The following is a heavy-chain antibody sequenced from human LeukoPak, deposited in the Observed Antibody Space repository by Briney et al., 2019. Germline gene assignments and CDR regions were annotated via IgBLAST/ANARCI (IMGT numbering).Heavy chain of an antibody. D-gene: IGHD3-10*01. CDR3: ARELYGSGSYYFDY. V-gene: IGHV3-30-3*01. CDR2: ISYDGSNK. Sequence: GRSLRLSCAASGFTFSIYAMHWVRQAPGKGLEWVAVISYDGSNKYYADSVKGRFTISRDKSKNTLYLQMNSLRAEDTAVYYCARELYGSGSYYFDYWGQGTLVTVSS. CDR1: GFTFSIYA. J-gene: IGHJ4*02.